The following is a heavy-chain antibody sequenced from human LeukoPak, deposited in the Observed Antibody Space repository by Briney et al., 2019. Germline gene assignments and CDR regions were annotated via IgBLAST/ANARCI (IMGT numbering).Heavy chain of an antibody. CDR2: ISSSSSTI. CDR1: GFTFSSYS. V-gene: IGHV3-48*04. J-gene: IGHJ4*02. CDR3: ARVSYYGSGSYYNAYYFDY. Sequence: GGSLRLSCAASGFTFSSYSMNWVRQAPGKGLEWVSYISSSSSTIYYADSVKGRFTISRDNAKNSLYLRMNSLRAEDTAMYYCARVSYYGSGSYYNAYYFDYWGQGTLVTVSS. D-gene: IGHD3-10*01.